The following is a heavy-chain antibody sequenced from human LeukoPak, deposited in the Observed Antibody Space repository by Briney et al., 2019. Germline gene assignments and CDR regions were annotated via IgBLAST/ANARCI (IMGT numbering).Heavy chain of an antibody. J-gene: IGHJ6*02. CDR2: MNPNSGNT. CDR3: ARVYYGSGSFHYYYYYGMDV. Sequence: ASVKVSCKASGYTFTSYDINWVRQATGQGLEWMGWMNPNSGNTGYAQKFQGRVTMTRNTSISTAYMELSSLRSEDTAVYYCARVYYGSGSFHYYYYYGMDVWGRGTTVTVSS. V-gene: IGHV1-8*01. D-gene: IGHD3-10*01. CDR1: GYTFTSYD.